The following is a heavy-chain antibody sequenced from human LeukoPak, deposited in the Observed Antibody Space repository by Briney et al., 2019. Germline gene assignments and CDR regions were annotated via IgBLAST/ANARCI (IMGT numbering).Heavy chain of an antibody. Sequence: AGGSLRLSCAASGFTFSSHAMSWVRQAPGEGLEWVSVISGSGRTTYYADSVKGRFAISRDNSKNTLDLQMNSLRAEDTALSYCAREPRNCGVACHVLLDNWGQGILVTVSS. D-gene: IGHD2-21*02. V-gene: IGHV3-23*01. CDR3: AREPRNCGVACHVLLDN. CDR2: ISGSGRTT. J-gene: IGHJ4*02. CDR1: GFTFSSHA.